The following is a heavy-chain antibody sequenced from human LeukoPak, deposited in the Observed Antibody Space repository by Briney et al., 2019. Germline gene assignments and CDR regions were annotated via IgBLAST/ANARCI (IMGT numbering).Heavy chain of an antibody. CDR1: GGSFSGYY. CDR2: INHSGST. CDR3: ARGVPQWPARVDY. D-gene: IGHD6-19*01. V-gene: IGHV4-34*01. J-gene: IGHJ4*02. Sequence: PSETLSLTCAVYGGSFSGYYWSWIRQPPGKGLEWIGEINHSGSTNYNPSLKSRVTISVDTSKNQFPLKLISVTAADTAVYYCARGVPQWPARVDYWGQGALVTVSS.